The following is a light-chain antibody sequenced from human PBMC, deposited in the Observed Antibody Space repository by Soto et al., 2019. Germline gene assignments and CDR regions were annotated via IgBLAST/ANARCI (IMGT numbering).Light chain of an antibody. CDR1: QSLGGS. CDR2: GAS. J-gene: IGKJ1*01. V-gene: IGKV3-15*01. CDR3: QQYNNWPRT. Sequence: IVITQSPTALSVSPGERATLSCRASQSLGGSLAWYQQKPGQAPRLLIYGASTRVTGIPARFSGSGSGTEFTLTISSLQSEDFAVYYCQQYNNWPRTFGQGTKVDIK.